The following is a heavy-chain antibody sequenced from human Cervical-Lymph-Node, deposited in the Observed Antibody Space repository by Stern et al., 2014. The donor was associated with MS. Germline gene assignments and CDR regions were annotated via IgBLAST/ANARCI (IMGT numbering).Heavy chain of an antibody. CDR1: GFTFGDYA. J-gene: IGHJ6*02. Sequence: VQLVESGGGLVQHGRSLRLSCAASGFTFGDYAMHWVRQAPGKGLEWVSGISWSSVNIAYADSVRGRFTISRYNAKNSLYLQMNSLRAEDTALYYCVKETSPSYYYGMDAWGQGTTVIVSS. CDR2: ISWSSVNI. CDR3: VKETSPSYYYGMDA. V-gene: IGHV3-9*01.